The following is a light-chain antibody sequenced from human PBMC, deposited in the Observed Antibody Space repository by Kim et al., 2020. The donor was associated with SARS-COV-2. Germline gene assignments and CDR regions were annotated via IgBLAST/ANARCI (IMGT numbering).Light chain of an antibody. CDR1: NIGSKS. V-gene: IGLV3-21*04. CDR2: YDS. Sequence: APGRSARVTCGGNNIGSKSVHWYQQKPGQAPVLVIYYDSDWPSGIPERFSGSNSGNTATLTISRVEAGDEADYYCQVWDSSSDSWVFGGGTQLTVL. J-gene: IGLJ3*02. CDR3: QVWDSSSDSWV.